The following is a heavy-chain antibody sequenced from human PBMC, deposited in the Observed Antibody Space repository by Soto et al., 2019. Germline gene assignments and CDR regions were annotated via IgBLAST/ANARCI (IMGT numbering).Heavy chain of an antibody. V-gene: IGHV4-38-2*02. CDR3: ARDGFTYYDILTGYYPSYYFHY. CDR2: IYHSGST. Sequence: PSETLSLTCGVSGYSIISGYYCGWIRQPPGKGLEWIGSIYHSGSTYYNPSLKSRVTISVDTSKNQFSLKLSSVTAADTAVYYCARDGFTYYDILTGYYPSYYFHYWGQGTLVTVSS. J-gene: IGHJ4*02. D-gene: IGHD3-9*01. CDR1: GYSIISGYY.